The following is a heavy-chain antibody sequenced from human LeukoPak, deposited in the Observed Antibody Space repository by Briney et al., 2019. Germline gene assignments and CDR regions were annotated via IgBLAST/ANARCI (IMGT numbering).Heavy chain of an antibody. CDR3: AKRTDSGYGDC. V-gene: IGHV3-48*03. Sequence: GGSLRLSCAASGFTFSSYEMNWVRQAPGKGLEWVSYISSSGSTIYYADSVKGRFTISRDNAKNSLYLQMNSLRAEDTAVYYCAKRTDSGYGDCWGQGTLVTVSS. J-gene: IGHJ4*02. D-gene: IGHD5-12*01. CDR2: ISSSGSTI. CDR1: GFTFSSYE.